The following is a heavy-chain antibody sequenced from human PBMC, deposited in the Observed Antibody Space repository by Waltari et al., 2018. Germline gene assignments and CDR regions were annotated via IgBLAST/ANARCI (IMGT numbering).Heavy chain of an antibody. CDR3: AGGRITIFGVVTPDAFDI. Sequence: EVQLLESGGGLVQPGGSLRLSCAASGFTFSSYAMSWVRQAPGKGLEWVSAISGSGGSTYYADSVKGRFTISRDNSKNTLYLQMNSLRAEDTAVYYCAGGRITIFGVVTPDAFDIWGQGTMVTVSS. V-gene: IGHV3-23*01. J-gene: IGHJ3*02. CDR1: GFTFSSYA. D-gene: IGHD3-3*01. CDR2: ISGSGGST.